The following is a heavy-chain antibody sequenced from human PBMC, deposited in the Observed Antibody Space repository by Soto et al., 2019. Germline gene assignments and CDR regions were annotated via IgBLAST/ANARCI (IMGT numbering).Heavy chain of an antibody. D-gene: IGHD3-10*01. Sequence: QLQLQESGAGLVKPSATLSLTCTVSGGSISSSSYYWGWLRQPPGKGLEWIGSVYYRGSTYSDTCRISIVTINVDTSTNLFSLKLTAVTAADTAVYYCASLPDGGAGNSWGQGTLVTVSS. CDR2: VYYRGST. J-gene: IGHJ4*02. CDR3: ASLPDGGAGNS. V-gene: IGHV4-39*01. CDR1: GGSISSSSYY.